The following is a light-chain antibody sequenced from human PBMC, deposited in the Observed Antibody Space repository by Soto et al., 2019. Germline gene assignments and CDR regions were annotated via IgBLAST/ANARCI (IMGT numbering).Light chain of an antibody. CDR1: NTDVNY. J-gene: IGLJ1*01. CDR3: SSFTSNRIYV. Sequence: QSVLTQPASVSGAPGQSITISCTGTNTDVNYVSWHQQHPGKAPKLMIHGVTTRSSGISDRFSASKSGLTASLTISGLQPEDEADYYCSSFTSNRIYVFGPGTKV. CDR2: GVT. V-gene: IGLV2-14*01.